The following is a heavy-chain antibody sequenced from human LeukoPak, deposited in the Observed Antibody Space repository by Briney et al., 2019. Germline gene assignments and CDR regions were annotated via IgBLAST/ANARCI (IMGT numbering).Heavy chain of an antibody. V-gene: IGHV1-69*04. CDR2: IIPILGIA. J-gene: IGHJ6*02. CDR1: GGTFSSYA. Sequence: SVKVSCKASGGTFSSYAISWVRQAPGQGLEWMGRIIPILGIANYARKFQGRVTITADKSTSTAYMELSSLRSEDTAVYYCARADYDFWSGHYYYYGMDVWGQGTTVTVSS. D-gene: IGHD3-3*01. CDR3: ARADYDFWSGHYYYYGMDV.